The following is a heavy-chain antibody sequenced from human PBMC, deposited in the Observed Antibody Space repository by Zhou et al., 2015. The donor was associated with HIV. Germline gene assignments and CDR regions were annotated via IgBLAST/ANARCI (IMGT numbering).Heavy chain of an antibody. V-gene: IGHV3-74*01. CDR3: VRGRHWTVKTGAEAFDL. CDR1: GFSFTNYW. Sequence: EVQLVESGGGLVQPGGSLRLSCVASGFSFTNYWMHWVRQVPGKGLVWVSRINSDGSSTTYADSVKGRFTISRDNAKDTVYLQMNSLRAEDTAIYYCVRGRHWTVKTGAEAFDLWGQGTLVTVSS. D-gene: IGHD4-17*01. CDR2: INSDGSST. J-gene: IGHJ3*01.